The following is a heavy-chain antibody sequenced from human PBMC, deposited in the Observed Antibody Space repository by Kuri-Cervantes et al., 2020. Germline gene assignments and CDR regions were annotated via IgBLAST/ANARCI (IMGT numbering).Heavy chain of an antibody. J-gene: IGHJ4*02. CDR2: ISYDGSNN. Sequence: GESLKISCAASGFTFSSYAMHWVRQAPGKGLEWVAVISYDGSNNYYADSVKGRFTISRDNSKTTLYLQMNSLRAEDTAVYYCARDGGSYFDYWGQGTLVTVSS. CDR1: GFTFSSYA. V-gene: IGHV3-30-3*01. D-gene: IGHD1-26*01. CDR3: ARDGGSYFDY.